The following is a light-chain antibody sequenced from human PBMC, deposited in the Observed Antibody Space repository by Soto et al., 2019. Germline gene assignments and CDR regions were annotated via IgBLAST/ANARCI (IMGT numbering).Light chain of an antibody. J-gene: IGKJ1*01. CDR3: QQYGSSPPWT. CDR1: QSVSSSY. CDR2: GAS. Sequence: EIVLTQSPGTLSLSPGERATLSCRASQSVSSSYLAWYQQKPGQAPRLLIYGASSRATGIPDRFSGSGSGKDFTVTISRLEPEDFAVYSCQQYGSSPPWTFGQGTKVEIK. V-gene: IGKV3-20*01.